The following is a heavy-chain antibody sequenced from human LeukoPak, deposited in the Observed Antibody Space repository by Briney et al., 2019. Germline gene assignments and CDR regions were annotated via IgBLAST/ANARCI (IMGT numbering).Heavy chain of an antibody. D-gene: IGHD1-26*01. CDR3: ARDLARGSGSYYREDAFDI. Sequence: SETLSLTCTVSGGSISSYYWSWIRQPPGKGLEWIGYIYYSGSTNYNSSLKSRVTISVDTSKNQFSLKLSSVTAADTAVYYCARDLARGSGSYYREDAFDIWGQGTMVTVSS. V-gene: IGHV4-59*12. J-gene: IGHJ3*02. CDR2: IYYSGST. CDR1: GGSISSYY.